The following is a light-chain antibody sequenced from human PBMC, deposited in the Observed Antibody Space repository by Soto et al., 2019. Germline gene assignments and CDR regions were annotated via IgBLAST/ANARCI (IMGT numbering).Light chain of an antibody. V-gene: IGKV3-15*01. CDR1: QSVSSD. CDR3: QQCNNWPRT. CDR2: GAS. J-gene: IGKJ1*01. Sequence: EIVMTQSPATLSVSPGERATLSCRASQSVSSDLAWYQQKPGQAPRLLIYGASSWATGIPARFSGSGSGTEFALTISSLESEDYAVYYCQQCNNWPRTFGQGTKVEIK.